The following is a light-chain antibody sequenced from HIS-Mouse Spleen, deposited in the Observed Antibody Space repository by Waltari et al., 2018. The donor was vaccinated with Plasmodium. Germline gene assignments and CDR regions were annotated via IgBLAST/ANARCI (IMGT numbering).Light chain of an antibody. CDR3: QQSYSTPQLT. V-gene: IGKV1-39*01. Sequence: DIQMTQSPSSLSASAGDGVTIPCRASQSISSYLNWYQQKPGKAPKRLIYAASSLQSGVPSRFSGSGSGTDFTLTISSLQPEDFATYYCQQSYSTPQLTFGGGTKVEIK. J-gene: IGKJ4*01. CDR1: QSISSY. CDR2: AAS.